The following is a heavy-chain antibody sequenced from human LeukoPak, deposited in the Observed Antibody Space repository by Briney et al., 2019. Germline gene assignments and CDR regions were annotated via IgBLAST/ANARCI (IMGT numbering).Heavy chain of an antibody. CDR1: GYSISSGYY. CDR2: IFHTGST. Sequence: SETLSLTCTVSGYSISSGYYWGWIRQPPGKGLEWIGSIFHTGSTYYNPSFKSRVTISVDTSNNQFSLKLSSVTAADTAVYYCARGIAEAGIEYWGQGTLVTVSS. V-gene: IGHV4-38-2*02. J-gene: IGHJ4*02. D-gene: IGHD6-13*01. CDR3: ARGIAEAGIEY.